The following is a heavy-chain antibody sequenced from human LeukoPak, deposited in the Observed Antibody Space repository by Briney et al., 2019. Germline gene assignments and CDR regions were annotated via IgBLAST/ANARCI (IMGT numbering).Heavy chain of an antibody. CDR2: IRNKANSYTT. Sequence: PPGGSLRLSCAASGFTFSDHYMDWVRQAPGKGLEWVGRIRNKANSYTTEYAASVKGRFTISRDDSKNSLYLQMNSLKTEDTAVYYCAIGPSGYYDLDYWGQGTLVTVSS. D-gene: IGHD3-22*01. CDR1: GFTFSDHY. CDR3: AIGPSGYYDLDY. J-gene: IGHJ4*02. V-gene: IGHV3-72*01.